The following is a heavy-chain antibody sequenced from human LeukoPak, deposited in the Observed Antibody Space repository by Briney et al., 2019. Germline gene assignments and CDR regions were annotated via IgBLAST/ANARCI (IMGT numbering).Heavy chain of an antibody. D-gene: IGHD2-15*01. J-gene: IGHJ6*03. Sequence: VASVKVSCKASGYTFTGYCMHWVRQAPGQGLEWMGWINPNSGGTNYAQKFQGRVTMTRDTSISTAYMELSRLRSDDTAVYYCARESKLLPYYYYYMDVWGKGTTVTVSS. CDR3: ARESKLLPYYYYYMDV. CDR1: GYTFTGYC. CDR2: INPNSGGT. V-gene: IGHV1-2*02.